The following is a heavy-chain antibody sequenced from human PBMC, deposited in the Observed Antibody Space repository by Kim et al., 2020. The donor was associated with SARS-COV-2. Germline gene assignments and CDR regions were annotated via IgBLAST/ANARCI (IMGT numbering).Heavy chain of an antibody. CDR3: ARAPPYSDDAFDI. Sequence: ASVKVSCKASGYTFTGYYMHWVRQAPGQGLEWMGWINPNSGGTNYAQKFQGRVTMTRDTSISTAYMELSRLRSDDTAVYYCARAPPYSDDAFDIWGQGTMVTVSS. V-gene: IGHV1-2*02. D-gene: IGHD2-15*01. CDR2: INPNSGGT. CDR1: GYTFTGYY. J-gene: IGHJ3*02.